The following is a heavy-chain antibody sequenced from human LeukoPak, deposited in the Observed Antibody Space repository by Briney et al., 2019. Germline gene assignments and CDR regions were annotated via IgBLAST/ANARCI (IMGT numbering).Heavy chain of an antibody. CDR2: ISGSGLNT. CDR1: GFIFSTYG. V-gene: IGHV3-23*01. J-gene: IGHJ4*02. CDR3: AKADRGWGVITKD. D-gene: IGHD3-10*01. Sequence: GGSLRLSCAASGFIFSTYGMTWFRQAPGRGLEWVSGISGSGLNTYYADSVKGRFTSSRDNSKKTLYLQMNSLRAEDTAVYYCAKADRGWGVITKDWGQGTLVTVSS.